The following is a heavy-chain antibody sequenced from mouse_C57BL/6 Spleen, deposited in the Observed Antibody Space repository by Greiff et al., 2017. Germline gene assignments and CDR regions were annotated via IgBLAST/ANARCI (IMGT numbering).Heavy chain of an antibody. CDR3: ARCGSSSAWFAY. V-gene: IGHV1-80*01. J-gene: IGHJ3*01. CDR1: GYAFSSYW. Sequence: QVQLQQSGAELVKPGASVKISCKASGYAFSSYWMNWVKQRPGKGLEWIGQLYPGDGDTNYNGKFKGKATLTADKSSSTAYMQLSSLTSEDSAVYFCARCGSSSAWFAYWGQGTLVTVSA. D-gene: IGHD1-1*01. CDR2: LYPGDGDT.